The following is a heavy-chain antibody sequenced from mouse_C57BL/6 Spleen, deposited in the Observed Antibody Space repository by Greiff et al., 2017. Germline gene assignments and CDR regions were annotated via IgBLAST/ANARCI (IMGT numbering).Heavy chain of an antibody. CDR3: AMGSLSCTKDY. J-gene: IGHJ4*01. Sequence: QVQLLQPGAELVKPGASVKVSCKASGYTFTSYWMHWVKQRPGQGLEWIGRIHPSDSDTNYNQKFKGKFTMTVDKSSNTAYMQLSSLTSEDTAVYYCAMGSLSCTKDYWGQGTTVTVSS. CDR2: IHPSDSDT. CDR1: GYTFTSYW. V-gene: IGHV1-74*01.